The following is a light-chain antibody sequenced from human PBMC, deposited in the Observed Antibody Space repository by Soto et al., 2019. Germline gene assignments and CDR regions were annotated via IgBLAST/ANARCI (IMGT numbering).Light chain of an antibody. CDR2: SNN. J-gene: IGLJ1*01. CDR1: NSNIGSNT. V-gene: IGLV1-44*01. CDR3: ATWDDSLNGDV. Sequence: QSVLTQPPSASGTPGQRVTISCSGSNSNIGSNTVTWYQQVPGTAPILLIYSNNKRPSGVPDRFSGSRSGTSASLAISGLQSEDEADYYCATWDDSLNGDVFGSGTKLTVL.